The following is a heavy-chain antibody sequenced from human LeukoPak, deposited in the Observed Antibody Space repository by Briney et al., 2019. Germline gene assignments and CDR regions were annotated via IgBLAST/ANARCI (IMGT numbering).Heavy chain of an antibody. CDR2: ISGSAGST. CDR3: AKDRAAYCGGDCYADFDY. Sequence: PGVSLRLSCAASGFTFGSYAMSWVRQAPGKGLEWVSAISGSAGSTYYADSVKGRFTISRDNSKNTLYLQMNSLRAEDTAVYYCAKDRAAYCGGDCYADFDYWGQGALVTVSS. J-gene: IGHJ4*02. D-gene: IGHD2-21*02. CDR1: GFTFGSYA. V-gene: IGHV3-23*01.